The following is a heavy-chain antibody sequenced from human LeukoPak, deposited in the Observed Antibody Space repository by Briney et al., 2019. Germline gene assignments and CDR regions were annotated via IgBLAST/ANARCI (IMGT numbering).Heavy chain of an antibody. Sequence: GGSLRLSCAASGFTFSSYSMNWVRQAPGKGLEWVSSISSSSSYIYYADSVKGRFTISRDNAKNSLYLQMNSLRAEETAVYYCAGGSSGWYSDGNWFNPWGQGTLVTVSS. V-gene: IGHV3-21*01. CDR2: ISSSSSYI. D-gene: IGHD6-19*01. CDR1: GFTFSSYS. CDR3: AGGSSGWYSDGNWFNP. J-gene: IGHJ5*02.